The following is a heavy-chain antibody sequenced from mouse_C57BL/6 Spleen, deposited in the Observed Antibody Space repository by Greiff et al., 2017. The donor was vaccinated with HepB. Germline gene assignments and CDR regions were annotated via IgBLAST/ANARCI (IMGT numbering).Heavy chain of an antibody. Sequence: QVQLKQPGADLVMPGASVKLSCKASGYTFTSYWMHWVKQRPGQGLEWIGEIDPSDSYTNYNQKFKGKSTLTVDKSSSTAYMQLSSLTSEDSAVYYCARDGSSSYYAMDYWGQGTSVTVSS. V-gene: IGHV1-69*01. CDR3: ARDGSSSYYAMDY. CDR2: IDPSDSYT. D-gene: IGHD1-1*01. CDR1: GYTFTSYW. J-gene: IGHJ4*01.